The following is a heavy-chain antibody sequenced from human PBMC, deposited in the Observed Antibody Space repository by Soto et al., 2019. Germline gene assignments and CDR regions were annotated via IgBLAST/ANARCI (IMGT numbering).Heavy chain of an antibody. J-gene: IGHJ4*02. Sequence: EVQLVESGGGLIQPGGSLRLSCAVSGFTVSNNYMSWVRQAPGKGLEGVSVIYSGGYTAYGDSVKGRFTISRDNSKNTLFPKMNNGGAAGPVVFYWATQPGGGGYWGQGTLVTVSS. CDR2: IYSGGYT. CDR3: ATQPGGGGY. D-gene: IGHD3-10*01. CDR1: GFTVSNNY. V-gene: IGHV3-53*01.